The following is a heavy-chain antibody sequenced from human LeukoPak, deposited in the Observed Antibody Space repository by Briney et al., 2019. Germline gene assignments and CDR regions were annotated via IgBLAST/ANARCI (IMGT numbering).Heavy chain of an antibody. D-gene: IGHD2-2*02. V-gene: IGHV1-24*01. CDR3: ATAPTTLGYCSSTSCDNLDY. CDR2: FDPEDGET. Sequence: ASVKVSCKVSGYTLTELSMHWVRQAPGKGLEWMGGFDPEDGETIYAQKFQGRVTMTEDTSTDTAYMELSSLRSEDTAVYYCATAPTTLGYCSSTSCDNLDYWGQGTLATVSS. CDR1: GYTLTELS. J-gene: IGHJ4*02.